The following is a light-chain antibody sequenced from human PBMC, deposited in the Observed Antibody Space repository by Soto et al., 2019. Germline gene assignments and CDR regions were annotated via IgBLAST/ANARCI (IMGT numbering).Light chain of an antibody. Sequence: EIVLTQSPATLSLSPGERATLSCGVSQSISSSSLGWYQQRPGLAPRLLIYETTSRATGIPDRFSGGESGTNFTLTISRLEPEDFAVYYCQQYGSSPLTFGGGTKVEIK. CDR3: QQYGSSPLT. V-gene: IGKV3D-20*01. J-gene: IGKJ4*01. CDR2: ETT. CDR1: QSISSSS.